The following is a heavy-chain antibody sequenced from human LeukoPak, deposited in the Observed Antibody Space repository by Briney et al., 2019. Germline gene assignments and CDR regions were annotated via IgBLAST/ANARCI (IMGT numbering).Heavy chain of an antibody. V-gene: IGHV3-30*02. CDR2: IRYDGSNK. CDR3: VKRRRGSSGHFDS. D-gene: IGHD3-22*01. Sequence: GGSLRLSCAASGFTFSSYGMHWVRQAPGKGLEWVAFIRYDGSNKYYADSVKGRFTISRDNSKNTLYMRMSSLRAEDTAVYYCVKRRRGSSGHFDSWGQGTLVTVSS. CDR1: GFTFSSYG. J-gene: IGHJ4*02.